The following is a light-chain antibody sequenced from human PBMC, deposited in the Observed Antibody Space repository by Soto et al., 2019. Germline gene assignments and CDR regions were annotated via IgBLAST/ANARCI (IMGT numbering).Light chain of an antibody. CDR3: QQYNSYPWT. CDR1: QSISSW. CDR2: DAY. J-gene: IGKJ1*01. Sequence: DIQMTQSPSTLSASVGDRVTITCRASQSISSWLAWYQQKPGKAPKVLIYDAYSLESGVPSRFSGSGSGTEFTLTISSLQPDDFATYYCQQYNSYPWTFGQGTKVDI. V-gene: IGKV1-5*01.